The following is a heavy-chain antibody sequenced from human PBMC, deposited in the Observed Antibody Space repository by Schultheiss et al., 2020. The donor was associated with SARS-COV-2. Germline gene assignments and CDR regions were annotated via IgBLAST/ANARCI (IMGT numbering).Heavy chain of an antibody. J-gene: IGHJ4*02. D-gene: IGHD3-3*01. CDR3: AKGGGGYDFWSGPFDY. V-gene: IGHV3-73*01. CDR1: GFTFSGSA. Sequence: GGSLRLSCAASGFTFSGSAMHWVRQASGKGLEWVGRIRSKANSYATAYAASVKGRFTISRDDSKNTAYLQMNSLRAEDTAVYYCAKGGGGYDFWSGPFDYWGQGTLVTVSS. CDR2: IRSKANSYAT.